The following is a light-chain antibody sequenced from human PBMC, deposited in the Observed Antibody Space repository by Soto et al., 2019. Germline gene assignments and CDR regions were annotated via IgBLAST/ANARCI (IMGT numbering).Light chain of an antibody. J-gene: IGKJ1*01. Sequence: DVPMPLSVATLSASVEDRVTITFRASQRISRWLAWYQQKPGKAPKLLIYDASSLESGVPSRFSGSGSGTEFTLTISSLQPDDFATYYCQQYNSYRTFGQGTKVDIK. CDR2: DAS. CDR3: QQYNSYRT. V-gene: IGKV1-5*01. CDR1: QRISRW.